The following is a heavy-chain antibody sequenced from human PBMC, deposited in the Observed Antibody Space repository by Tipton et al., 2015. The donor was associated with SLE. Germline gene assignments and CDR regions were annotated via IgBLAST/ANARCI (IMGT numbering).Heavy chain of an antibody. CDR1: GGSFSGYY. D-gene: IGHD6-19*01. CDR3: ARGMAGAFDI. V-gene: IGHV4-34*01. J-gene: IGHJ3*02. CDR2: INHSGST. Sequence: TLSLTCAVYGGSFSGYYWSWIRQPPGKGLEWIGEINHSGSTNYNPSLKSRVTISVDTSKNQFSLKLSSVTAADTAVYYCARGMAGAFDIWGQGTMVTVSS.